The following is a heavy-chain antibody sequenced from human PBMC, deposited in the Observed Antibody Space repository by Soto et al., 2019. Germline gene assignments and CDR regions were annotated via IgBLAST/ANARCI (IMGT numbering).Heavy chain of an antibody. Sequence: GGSLRLSCAAPGFTFSSYAMSWVRQAPGKGLEWVSAISGSGGSTYYADSVKGRFTISRDNSKNTLYLQMNSLRAEDTAVYYCARGGRGAGGSGWYSSYYFDYWGQGTLVTVSS. CDR2: ISGSGGST. V-gene: IGHV3-23*01. J-gene: IGHJ4*02. CDR1: GFTFSSYA. CDR3: ARGGRGAGGSGWYSSYYFDY. D-gene: IGHD6-19*01.